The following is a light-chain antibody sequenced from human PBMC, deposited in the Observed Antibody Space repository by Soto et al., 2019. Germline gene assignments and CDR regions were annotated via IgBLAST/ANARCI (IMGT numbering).Light chain of an antibody. CDR3: QSYDSSLSGWV. J-gene: IGLJ3*02. Sequence: QSALTQPPSASGSPGQSVTISCTGTSSDVGGYNLVSWYQQHPGKAPKLMIYEVNKRPSGVPDRFSGSKSGNTASLTVSGLQAEDEADYYCQSYDSSLSGWVFGGGTKLTVL. CDR2: EVN. CDR1: SSDVGGYNL. V-gene: IGLV2-8*01.